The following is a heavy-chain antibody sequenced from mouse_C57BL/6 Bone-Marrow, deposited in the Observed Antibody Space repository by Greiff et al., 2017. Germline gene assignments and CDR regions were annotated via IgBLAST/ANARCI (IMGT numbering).Heavy chain of an antibody. V-gene: IGHV1-4*01. CDR3: ARRVLRAWFAY. J-gene: IGHJ3*01. CDR2: INPSSGYT. Sequence: QVQLQQSGAELARPGASVKMSCKASGYTFTSYTMHWVKQRPGQGLEWIGYINPSSGYTKYNQKFKDKATLTADKSSSTAYMQLSSLTSEDSEVYYCARRVLRAWFAYWGQGTLGTVSA. CDR1: GYTFTSYT. D-gene: IGHD1-1*01.